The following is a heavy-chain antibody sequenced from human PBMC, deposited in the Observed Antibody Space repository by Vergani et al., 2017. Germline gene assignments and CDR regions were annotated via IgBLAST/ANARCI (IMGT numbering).Heavy chain of an antibody. CDR2: INPSGGHT. D-gene: IGHD3-9*01. Sequence: QVQVVQSGAEVKKSGASVKVSCKTSGYTFSNYYMHWVRQAPGQGLEWMGIINPSGGHTNYAQKFQGRVTMTRDTSTSTVYMELSSLRSEDTAIYDCARGDYGILTGYRYWGQGTLVTVS. J-gene: IGHJ4*02. CDR3: ARGDYGILTGYRY. CDR1: GYTFSNYY. V-gene: IGHV1-46*03.